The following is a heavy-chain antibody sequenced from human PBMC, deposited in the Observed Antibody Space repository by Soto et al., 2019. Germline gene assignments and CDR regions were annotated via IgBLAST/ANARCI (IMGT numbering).Heavy chain of an antibody. CDR3: ARLEGVAYVNY. CDR2: IYYSGST. CDR1: GGSISSYY. J-gene: IGHJ4*02. D-gene: IGHD1-1*01. Sequence: SETLSLTCSVSGGSISSYYWSWIRQPPGKGLEWIGYIYYSGSTNYNPSLKSRVTISVDTSKNQFSLKLSSVTAADTAVYYCARLEGVAYVNYWGQGALVTVSS. V-gene: IGHV4-59*08.